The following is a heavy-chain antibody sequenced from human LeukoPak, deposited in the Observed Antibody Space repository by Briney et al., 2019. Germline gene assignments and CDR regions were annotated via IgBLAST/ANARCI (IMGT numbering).Heavy chain of an antibody. CDR3: ARTSSTWYGGVGDY. Sequence: VASVKVSCKASGYTFTSYGISWVRQAPGQGLEWMGWISAYNGNTKNAQKFQGRVTMTTDTSRSTDYMELRSLRSDDTAVYYCARTSSTWYGGVGDYWGQGTLVTVS. D-gene: IGHD6-13*01. CDR2: ISAYNGNT. J-gene: IGHJ4*02. CDR1: GYTFTSYG. V-gene: IGHV1-18*01.